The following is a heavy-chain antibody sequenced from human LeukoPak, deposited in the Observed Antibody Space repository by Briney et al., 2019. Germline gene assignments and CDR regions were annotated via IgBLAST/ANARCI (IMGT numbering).Heavy chain of an antibody. D-gene: IGHD3-10*01. CDR1: GGSFSGYY. CDR3: ARGGLRWGSGSSKYDH. V-gene: IGHV4-34*01. J-gene: IGHJ4*02. Sequence: SETLSLTCAVYGGSFSGYYWSWIRQPPGKGLEWIGEINHSGSTNYNPSLKSRVTISVDTSKNQFSLKLSSVTAADTAVYYCARGGLRWGSGSSKYDHWGQGTLVTVSS. CDR2: INHSGST.